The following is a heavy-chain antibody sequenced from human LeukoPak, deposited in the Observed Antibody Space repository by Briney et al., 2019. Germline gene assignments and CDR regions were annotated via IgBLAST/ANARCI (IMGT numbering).Heavy chain of an antibody. Sequence: GGSLRLSCAASGFTFSSYAMSWVRQAPGKGLEWVSAISGSGGSTYYADSVKGRFTISRDNSKNTLYLQMNSLRAEDTAAYYCAKSPIHENYFDYWGQGTLVTVSS. CDR2: ISGSGGST. J-gene: IGHJ4*02. V-gene: IGHV3-23*01. CDR3: AKSPIHENYFDY. CDR1: GFTFSSYA.